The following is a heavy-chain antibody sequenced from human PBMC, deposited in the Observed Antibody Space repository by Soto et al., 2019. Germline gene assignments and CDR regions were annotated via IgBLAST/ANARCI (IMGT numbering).Heavy chain of an antibody. D-gene: IGHD6-6*01. CDR1: GYTFTGYY. CDR3: ARDKVMRSSIYYYYYGMDV. V-gene: IGHV1-2*04. J-gene: IGHJ6*02. Sequence: ASVKVSCKASGYTFTGYYMHWVRQAPGQGLEWMGWINPNSGGTNYAQKFQGWVTMTRDTYISTAYMELSRLRSDDTAVYYCARDKVMRSSIYYYYYGMDVWGQGTTVTVSS. CDR2: INPNSGGT.